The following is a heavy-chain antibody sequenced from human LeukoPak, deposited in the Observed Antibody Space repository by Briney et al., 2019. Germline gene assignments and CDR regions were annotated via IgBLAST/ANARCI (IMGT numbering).Heavy chain of an antibody. CDR3: ARVRIVGATTYYFDY. Sequence: PGGSLRLSCAASGFTFSDHYMDWVRQAPGKGLEWVGRTRNKANSYTTEYAASVKGRFTISRDDSKNTLYLQMNSLKTEDTAVYYCARVRIVGATTYYFDYWGQGTLVTVSS. V-gene: IGHV3-72*01. D-gene: IGHD1-26*01. CDR2: TRNKANSYTT. CDR1: GFTFSDHY. J-gene: IGHJ4*02.